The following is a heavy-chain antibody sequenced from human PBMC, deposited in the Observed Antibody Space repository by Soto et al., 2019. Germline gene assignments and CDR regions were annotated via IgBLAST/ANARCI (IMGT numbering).Heavy chain of an antibody. CDR3: ARGAAKGRYAFDI. Sequence: ASVKASCKASGYTFTGYYMHWVRQAPGQGLEWMGRINPNSGGTNYAQKFQGWVTMTRDTSISTDYMELSRLRSDDTAVYYCARGAAKGRYAFDIWGQGAMVTVSS. CDR1: GYTFTGYY. J-gene: IGHJ3*02. D-gene: IGHD2-15*01. V-gene: IGHV1-2*04. CDR2: INPNSGGT.